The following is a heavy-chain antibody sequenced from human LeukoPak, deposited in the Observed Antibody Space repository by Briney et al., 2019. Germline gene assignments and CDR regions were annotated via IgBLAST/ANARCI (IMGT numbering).Heavy chain of an antibody. CDR2: VSWNSGSI. V-gene: IGHV3-9*01. CDR3: ARGIKYYDILTGFYTPSDYYMDV. D-gene: IGHD3-9*01. CDR1: GFTFDDYA. Sequence: GGSLRLSCAASGFTFDDYAMHWVRQAPGKGLEWVSGVSWNSGSIGYVDSVKGRFTMSRDNAKNTLYLQMNSLRAEDTAVYYCARGIKYYDILTGFYTPSDYYMDVWGKGTTVTVSS. J-gene: IGHJ6*03.